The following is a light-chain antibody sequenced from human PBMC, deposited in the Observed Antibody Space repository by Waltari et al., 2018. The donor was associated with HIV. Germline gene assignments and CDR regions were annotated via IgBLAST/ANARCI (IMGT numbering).Light chain of an antibody. J-gene: IGLJ3*02. CDR2: GND. Sequence: QSAVTQPPSVSAAPGQSVTIPCSGSNSNIGSNSVSWSRYVPGAAPKFLFYGNDERRSALRDQFSGSKSGTSATLVISGLQAGDEGDYYCGAWDNRLGSWVFGGGTKLTVL. CDR1: NSNIGSNS. V-gene: IGLV1-51*01. CDR3: GAWDNRLGSWV.